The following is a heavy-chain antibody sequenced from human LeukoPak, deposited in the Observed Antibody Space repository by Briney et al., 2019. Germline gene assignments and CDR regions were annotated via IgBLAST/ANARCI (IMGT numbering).Heavy chain of an antibody. V-gene: IGHV3-21*04. Sequence: GGSLRLSCAASGFTFSSYSMNWVRQAPGKGLEWVSSIGSSSSYIYYADSVKGRFTISRDNAKNSLYLQMNSLRAEDTAVYYCARDRTGSYYQSPPYYFDYWGQGTLVTVSS. CDR2: IGSSSSYI. J-gene: IGHJ4*02. CDR1: GFTFSSYS. D-gene: IGHD1-26*01. CDR3: ARDRTGSYYQSPPYYFDY.